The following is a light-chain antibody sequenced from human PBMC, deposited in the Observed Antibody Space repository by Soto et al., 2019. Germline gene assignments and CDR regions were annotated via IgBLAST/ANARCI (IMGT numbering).Light chain of an antibody. CDR1: QTISRY. Sequence: EIVLTQSPATLSLSPGERATLSCRASQTISRYLAWYQQKPGQSPRLLIYDASNRATGIPARFSASGSETDFTLTIGSLEPEDFAVYYCQERTNLPLFTFGPGTKVEIK. V-gene: IGKV3-11*01. J-gene: IGKJ3*01. CDR2: DAS. CDR3: QERTNLPLFT.